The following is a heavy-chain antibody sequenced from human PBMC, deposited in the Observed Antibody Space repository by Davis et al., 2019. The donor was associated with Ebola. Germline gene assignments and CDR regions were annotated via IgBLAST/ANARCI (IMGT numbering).Heavy chain of an antibody. V-gene: IGHV1-46*01. D-gene: IGHD3-22*01. CDR3: GRHDTMIVDAFDI. CDR2: INPSGGST. CDR1: GYTFTSHY. J-gene: IGHJ3*02. Sequence: AASVKVSCKASGYTFTSHYMHWVRHAPGQGLEWMGIINPSGGSTSYAQKFQGRVTMTRDTTTSTVHMELSSLRSEDTAVYYCGRHDTMIVDAFDIWGQGTMVTVTS.